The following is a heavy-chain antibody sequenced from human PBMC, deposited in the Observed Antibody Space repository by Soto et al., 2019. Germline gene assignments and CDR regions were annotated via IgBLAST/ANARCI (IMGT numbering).Heavy chain of an antibody. J-gene: IGHJ4*02. CDR1: GFTFSDEW. D-gene: IGHD1-1*01. CDR2: INKDGSYK. CDR3: ARGGLEPFDY. V-gene: IGHV3-74*01. Sequence: EVKLVESGGGLVQSGGSLRLSCATSGFTFSDEWMHWVRQAPGKGLVWVSCINKDGSYKNYADFVEGRFTISRDDARSELYLQMDRLRAEDTAVYYCARGGLEPFDYLGQGALVTVSS.